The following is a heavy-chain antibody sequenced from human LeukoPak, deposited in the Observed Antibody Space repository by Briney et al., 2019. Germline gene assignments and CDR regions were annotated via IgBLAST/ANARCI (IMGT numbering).Heavy chain of an antibody. CDR2: IYTTGST. J-gene: IGHJ6*02. CDR3: ARARSSYGDYGYYYYGMDV. V-gene: IGHV4-4*07. CDR1: GGSISSYY. D-gene: IGHD4-17*01. Sequence: SETLSLTCTVSGGSISSYYWTWIRQPAGKGLEWIGRIYTTGSTNYNPSLKSRVTISVDTSKNQFSLKLSSVTAADTAVYYCARARSSYGDYGYYYYGMDVWGQGTTVTVSS.